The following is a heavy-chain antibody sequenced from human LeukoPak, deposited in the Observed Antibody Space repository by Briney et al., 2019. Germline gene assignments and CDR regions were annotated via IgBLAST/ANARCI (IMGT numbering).Heavy chain of an antibody. CDR1: GYTFTSYG. V-gene: IGHV1-18*01. J-gene: IGHJ4*02. D-gene: IGHD2-15*01. CDR3: ARRSRGYCSGGSCYSMGLLGY. CDR2: ISAYNGNT. Sequence: ASVKVSCKASGYTFTSYGISWVRQAPGRGLEWMGWISAYNGNTNYAQKLQGRVTMTTDTSTSTAYMELRSLRSDDTAVYYCARRSRGYCSGGSCYSMGLLGYWGQGTLVTVSS.